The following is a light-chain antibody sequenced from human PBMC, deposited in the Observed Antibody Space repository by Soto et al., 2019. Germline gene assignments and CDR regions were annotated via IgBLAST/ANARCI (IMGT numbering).Light chain of an antibody. CDR1: SSDVGAYDF. J-gene: IGLJ1*01. CDR2: EVR. Sequence: QSVLTQPASVSGSPGQSITISCTGTSSDVGAYDFVSRYQQHPDKAPKLMIYEVRNRPSGVSNRFSGSKSVNTATLTISGLQAEDEADYYCSSYTTSSTRVFGTGTKLTVL. V-gene: IGLV2-14*03. CDR3: SSYTTSSTRV.